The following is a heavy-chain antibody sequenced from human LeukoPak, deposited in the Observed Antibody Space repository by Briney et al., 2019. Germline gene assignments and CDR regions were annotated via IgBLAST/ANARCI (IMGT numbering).Heavy chain of an antibody. J-gene: IGHJ4*02. V-gene: IGHV4-59*01. CDR3: AREGRDGFNGY. Sequence: SETLSLTCSVSGGSISRYYWSWVRQPPGKGLEWIGYIYNNASTSYTPSLKSRLFMSVDTSTNKVSLKLRSVTEADTAIYYCAREGRDGFNGYWGRGTLVIVSS. D-gene: IGHD5-24*01. CDR2: IYNNAST. CDR1: GGSISRYY.